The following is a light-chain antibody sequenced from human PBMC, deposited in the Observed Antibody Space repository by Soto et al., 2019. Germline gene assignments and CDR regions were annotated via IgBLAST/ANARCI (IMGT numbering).Light chain of an antibody. Sequence: QSVLTQPPSASGTPGQRVTISCSGSNSNIGSKYVYWYQQLPGTALKLLLYRNNQRPSGVPDRFSGSKSGTSASLAISGLRSEDEADYYCAAWDNSLVGGPAFGGGTKLTVL. J-gene: IGLJ2*01. CDR3: AAWDNSLVGGPA. V-gene: IGLV1-47*01. CDR1: NSNIGSKY. CDR2: RNN.